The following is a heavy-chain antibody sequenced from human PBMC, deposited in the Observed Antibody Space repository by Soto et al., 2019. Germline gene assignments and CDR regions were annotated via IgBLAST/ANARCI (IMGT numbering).Heavy chain of an antibody. CDR2: VSGSGGST. J-gene: IGHJ3*02. CDR3: AKRLKIVGATGSDTFDK. V-gene: IGHV3-23*01. Sequence: EVQLLESGGGLVQPGGSLRLSCAASGFTFSSYAMSWVRQAPGKGLEWVSAVSGSGGSTYYADSVKGRFTISRDNSKNTLSLQLNSLRAEDTAVYYCAKRLKIVGATGSDTFDKWGQGTMVTVSS. CDR1: GFTFSSYA. D-gene: IGHD1-26*01.